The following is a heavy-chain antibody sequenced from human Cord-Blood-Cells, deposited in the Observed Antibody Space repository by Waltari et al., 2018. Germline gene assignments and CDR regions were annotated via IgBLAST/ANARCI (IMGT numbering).Heavy chain of an antibody. Sequence: QLQLQESGPGLVKPSETLSLTCTVSGGSISSSSYYWGWIRQPPGKGLAWIGSIYYSGSTYYNPSRKSRVTISVDTSKNQFSLKLSSVTAADTAVYYCARATISGSYFDYWGQGTLVTVSS. CDR2: IYYSGST. CDR3: ARATISGSYFDY. D-gene: IGHD1-26*01. V-gene: IGHV4-39*01. CDR1: GGSISSSSYY. J-gene: IGHJ4*02.